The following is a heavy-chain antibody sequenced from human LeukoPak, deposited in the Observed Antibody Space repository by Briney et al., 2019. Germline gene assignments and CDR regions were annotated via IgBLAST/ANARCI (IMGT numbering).Heavy chain of an antibody. V-gene: IGHV4-30-2*01. CDR2: IYHSGST. D-gene: IGHD5-18*01. CDR1: GGSISSGGYS. CDR3: ARVSTAMVIDY. Sequence: PSQTLSLTCAVSGGSISSGGYSWSWIRQPPGKGLEWIGYIYHSGSTYYNPSLKSRVTISVVRSKNQFSLKLSSVTAADTAVYYCARVSTAMVIDYWGQGTLVTVSS. J-gene: IGHJ4*02.